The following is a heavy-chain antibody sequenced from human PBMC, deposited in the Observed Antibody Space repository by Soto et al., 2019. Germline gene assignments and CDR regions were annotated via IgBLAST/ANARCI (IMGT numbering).Heavy chain of an antibody. CDR2: ISYDGSNK. CDR3: AKEGDIVATMDPYFDY. D-gene: IGHD5-12*01. J-gene: IGHJ4*02. V-gene: IGHV3-30*18. CDR1: GVTFSSYG. Sequence: GSLRLSCAASGVTFSSYGMHWVRQAPGKGLEWVAVISYDGSNKCYADSVKGRFTISRDNSKNTLYLQMNSLRAEDTAVYYCAKEGDIVATMDPYFDYWGQGALVTVSS.